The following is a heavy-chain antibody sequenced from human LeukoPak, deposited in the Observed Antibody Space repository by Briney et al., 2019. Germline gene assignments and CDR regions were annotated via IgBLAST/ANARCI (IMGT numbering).Heavy chain of an antibody. V-gene: IGHV3-7*01. Sequence: AGSLRLSCAASGFTFNRYWMTWVRQAPGKGLESVAYINKDGSDKYYVDSVKGRFTVSRDNAKNSLYLQMNSLRAEDTAVYYCAREAGYGGNSDYWGQGTLVTVSS. CDR1: GFTFNRYW. D-gene: IGHD4-23*01. J-gene: IGHJ4*02. CDR2: INKDGSDK. CDR3: AREAGYGGNSDY.